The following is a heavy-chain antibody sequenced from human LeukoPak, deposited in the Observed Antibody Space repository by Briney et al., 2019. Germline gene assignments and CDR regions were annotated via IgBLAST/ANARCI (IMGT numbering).Heavy chain of an antibody. CDR1: GFNFPTYS. D-gene: IGHD2/OR15-2a*01. V-gene: IGHV3-48*02. CDR3: ARDHLSY. CDR2: ISSGSSTI. Sequence: QPGGSLRLSCAASGFNFPTYSMNWVREAPGKALEWLSYISSGSSTIYYADSVKGRYTIYRDNVKNSLYLQMNSLRDEDTAVYYCARDHLSYWGQGTLVTVSS. J-gene: IGHJ4*02.